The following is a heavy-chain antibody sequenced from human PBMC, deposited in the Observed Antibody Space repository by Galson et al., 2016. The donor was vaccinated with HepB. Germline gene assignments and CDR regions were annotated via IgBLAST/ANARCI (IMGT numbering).Heavy chain of an antibody. CDR2: IYKTGAT. V-gene: IGHV4-39*01. J-gene: IGHJ5*02. CDR1: GDSISTSSHF. Sequence: SETLSLTCTVSGDSISTSSHFWGWVRQSPGRGLEWIGSIYKTGATHYNPSLKSRFPISVDTSKNQFYVKLTSVTAADTAVYYCARHGNYDILTDYWRFDPWGQGTLVTVSS. CDR3: ARHGNYDILTDYWRFDP. D-gene: IGHD3-9*01.